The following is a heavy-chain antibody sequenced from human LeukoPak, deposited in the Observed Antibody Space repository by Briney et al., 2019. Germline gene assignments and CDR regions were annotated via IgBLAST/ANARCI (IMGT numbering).Heavy chain of an antibody. CDR2: IFHTGST. CDR3: VRDGDYYDSGGYGNI. J-gene: IGHJ4*02. Sequence: PAETLSLTCSVSGVSISSWIYTWSCIRQPPGKGLEWIGYIFHTGSTSYNPSLKSRVTISVDTSKNQFSLKLSSVTAADTAMYYCVRDGDYYDSGGYGNIWGQGTLVTVSS. D-gene: IGHD3-22*01. V-gene: IGHV4-30-2*01. CDR1: GVSISSWIYT.